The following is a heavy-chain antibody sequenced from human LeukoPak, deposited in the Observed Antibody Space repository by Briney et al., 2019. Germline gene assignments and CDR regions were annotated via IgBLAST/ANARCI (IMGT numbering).Heavy chain of an antibody. CDR1: GFSFADYY. CDR3: ARVDDSSGYA. V-gene: IGHV3-11*04. CDR2: IDSRGGAI. Sequence: PGGSLRLSCAASGFSFADYYMSWIRQAPGKGLEWISCIDSRGGAIYYADSVKGRFTISRDNAKNSLYLQMNSLRAEDTAVYYCARVDDSSGYAWGQGTLVTVSS. J-gene: IGHJ4*02. D-gene: IGHD3-22*01.